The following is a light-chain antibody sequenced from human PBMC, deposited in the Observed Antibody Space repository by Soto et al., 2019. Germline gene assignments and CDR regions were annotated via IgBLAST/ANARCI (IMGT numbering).Light chain of an antibody. Sequence: EIVLTQSPGTLSLSPGERATLSCGASQSVGGNYLAWFQQKPGQAPRLLVYGASNRAAGIPDRFSGGGSGTDFTLTISRLEPEDFAVYYCQHYGSSPWTFGQGTEVEVK. CDR2: GAS. CDR1: QSVGGNY. CDR3: QHYGSSPWT. J-gene: IGKJ1*01. V-gene: IGKV3-20*01.